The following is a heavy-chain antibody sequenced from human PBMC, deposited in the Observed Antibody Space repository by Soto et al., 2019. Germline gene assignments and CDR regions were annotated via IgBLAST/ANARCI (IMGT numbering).Heavy chain of an antibody. CDR2: IHGGGNSA. J-gene: IGHJ4*02. CDR3: AKNRGRVTTSWDFDY. D-gene: IGHD4-17*01. Sequence: EVQLLESGGDLVQPGRSLRLSCAASGFTFSGYAMSWVRQAPGKGLEWVSVIHGGGNSAYYADSVKGRFTIARDNSKNTLYLQMSSLIGEDTAVYYCAKNRGRVTTSWDFDYWGQGTLVTVSS. CDR1: GFTFSGYA. V-gene: IGHV3-23*01.